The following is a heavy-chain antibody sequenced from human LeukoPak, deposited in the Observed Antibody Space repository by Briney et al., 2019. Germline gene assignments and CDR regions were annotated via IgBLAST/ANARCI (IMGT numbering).Heavy chain of an antibody. J-gene: IGHJ4*02. D-gene: IGHD6-19*01. CDR1: GFTFSSYE. CDR3: GRAFPGIAVAGMYYFDY. Sequence: LPGGSLRLSCAASGFTFSSYEMDWVRQAPGKGLEWVSYISSSGSTIYYADSVKGRFTISRDNAKNSLYLRMNSLRAEDTAVYYCGRAFPGIAVAGMYYFDYWGQGTLVTVSS. V-gene: IGHV3-48*03. CDR2: ISSSGSTI.